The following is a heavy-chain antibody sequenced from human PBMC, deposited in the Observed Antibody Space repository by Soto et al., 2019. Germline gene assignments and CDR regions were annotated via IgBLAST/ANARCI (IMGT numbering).Heavy chain of an antibody. CDR3: AARQRSNWNSPNDAFDI. V-gene: IGHV3-23*01. CDR1: GFTFSSYA. J-gene: IGHJ3*02. D-gene: IGHD1-1*01. CDR2: ISGSGGST. Sequence: GGSQRISCVASGFTFSSYAMSWVGQAPGKGLEWVSAISGSGGSTYYADSVKGRFTISRDNSKNTLYLQMKSLRAEDTAVYYCAARQRSNWNSPNDAFDIWGQGTMVTVSS.